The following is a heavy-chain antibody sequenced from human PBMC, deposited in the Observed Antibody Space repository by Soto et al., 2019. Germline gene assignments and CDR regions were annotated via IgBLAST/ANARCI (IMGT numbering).Heavy chain of an antibody. V-gene: IGHV1-69*12. CDR2: IIPIFGTA. J-gene: IGHJ5*02. CDR3: AMAHTRWVDD. Sequence: QVQLVQSGAEVKKPGASVKVSCKASGGTFISYAISWVRQAPGQGLEWMGGIIPIFGTANYAQKFQGRVTMTADESTSTAYMELSRLSSEETAVYYGAMAHTRWVDDWGQGTLVTVSS. D-gene: IGHD1-26*01. CDR1: GGTFISYA.